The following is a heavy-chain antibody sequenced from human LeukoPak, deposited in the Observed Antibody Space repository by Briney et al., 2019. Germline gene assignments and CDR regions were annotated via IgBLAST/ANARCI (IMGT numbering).Heavy chain of an antibody. CDR3: ARDPRRLTPDCTSTSCYENYFDP. V-gene: IGHV4-38-2*02. J-gene: IGHJ5*02. CDR2: IYHSGSA. CDR1: GYSISSGYQ. Sequence: PSETLSLTCGVSGYSISSGYQWAWIRQSPGKGLEWIGSIYHSGSAHYNPSLKSRVTISVEASKNQFSLNMYSVTAADTAVYYCARDPRRLTPDCTSTSCYENYFDPWGQGTLVTVSS. D-gene: IGHD2-2*01.